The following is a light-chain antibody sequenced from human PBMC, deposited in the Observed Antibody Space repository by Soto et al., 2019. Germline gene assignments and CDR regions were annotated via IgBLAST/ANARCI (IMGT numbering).Light chain of an antibody. CDR3: CSYAGSSTLYV. V-gene: IGLV2-23*02. Sequence: QSVLTQPASVSGSPGQSITISCTGTSKDVGSYNLVSWYQQHPGKAPNLMIYEVSKRPSGVSNRFSGSKSGNTASLTISGLQAEDEADYYCCSYAGSSTLYVFGTGTKVTVL. CDR2: EVS. CDR1: SKDVGSYNL. J-gene: IGLJ1*01.